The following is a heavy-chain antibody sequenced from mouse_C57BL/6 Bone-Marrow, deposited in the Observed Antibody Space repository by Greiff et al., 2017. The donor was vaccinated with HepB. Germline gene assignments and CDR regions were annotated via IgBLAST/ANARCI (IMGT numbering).Heavy chain of an antibody. CDR2: IDPETGGT. CDR3: TRRGNLCILGY. V-gene: IGHV1-15*01. D-gene: IGHD6-1*01. CDR1: GYTFTDYE. Sequence: QVQLKQSGAELVRPGASVTLSCKASGYTFTDYEMHWVKQTPVHGLEWIGAIDPETGGTAYNQKFKGKAILTADKSSSTAYMELRSLTSEDSAVYYCTRRGNLCILGYWGQGTTLTVSS. J-gene: IGHJ2*01.